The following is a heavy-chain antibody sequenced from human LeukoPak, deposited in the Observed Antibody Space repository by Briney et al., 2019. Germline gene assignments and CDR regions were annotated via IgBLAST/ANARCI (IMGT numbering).Heavy chain of an antibody. J-gene: IGHJ4*02. Sequence: GGSLRLSCAASGFTFSSYAMSWVRQAPGKGPEWVSAISGSGGSTYYADSVKGRFTISRDNSKNTLYLQMNSLRAEDTAVYYCARDTRGESDYWGQGTLVTVSS. CDR3: ARDTRGESDY. D-gene: IGHD2-2*01. V-gene: IGHV3-23*01. CDR2: ISGSGGST. CDR1: GFTFSSYA.